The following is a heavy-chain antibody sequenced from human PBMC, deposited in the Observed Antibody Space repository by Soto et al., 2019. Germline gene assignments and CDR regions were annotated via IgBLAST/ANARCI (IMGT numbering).Heavy chain of an antibody. Sequence: EVQLLESGGGLVQPGGSLRLSCAASGFTFSSYAMSWVRQAPGKGLEWVSAISGSGGSTYYADSVKGRFIISRDNSKNTLYLQMNSLRAEDTAVYYCAKGKGRATHAFDIWGQGTMVTVSS. CDR3: AKGKGRATHAFDI. CDR1: GFTFSSYA. D-gene: IGHD2-15*01. J-gene: IGHJ3*02. CDR2: ISGSGGST. V-gene: IGHV3-23*01.